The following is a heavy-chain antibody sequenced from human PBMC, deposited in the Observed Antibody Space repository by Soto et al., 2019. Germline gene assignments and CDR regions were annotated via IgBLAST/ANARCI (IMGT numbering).Heavy chain of an antibody. J-gene: IGHJ3*02. CDR1: GFPFSAYA. D-gene: IGHD2-8*01. CDR2: VGGSDTDK. CDR3: AKDATAVNGVWDPFDM. V-gene: IGHV3-23*01. Sequence: EVQLLESGGGVVQPGGSLRLSCAASGFPFSAYAMSWVRQAPGKGLQWVSGVGGSDTDKHYADSVRGRFTVSRDNSKNTLYLQMNSLRVDDTAVYYCAKDATAVNGVWDPFDMWGQGTEVTVSS.